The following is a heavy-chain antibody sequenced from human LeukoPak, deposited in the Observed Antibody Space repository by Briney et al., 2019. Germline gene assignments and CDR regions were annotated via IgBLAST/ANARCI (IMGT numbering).Heavy chain of an antibody. CDR3: ARQGKDSSGYYSWFDP. Sequence: PSETLSLTCAVSGYSISSGYYWGWIRQPPGKGLEWIGSSYHSGSTYYNPSLKSRVTISVDTSKNQFSLKPSSVTAADTAVYYCARQGKDSSGYYSWFDPWGQGTLVTVSS. V-gene: IGHV4-38-2*01. CDR2: SYHSGST. D-gene: IGHD3-22*01. J-gene: IGHJ5*02. CDR1: GYSISSGYY.